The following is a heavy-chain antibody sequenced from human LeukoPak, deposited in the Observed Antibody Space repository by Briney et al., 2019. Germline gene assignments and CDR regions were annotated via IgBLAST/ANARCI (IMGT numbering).Heavy chain of an antibody. CDR2: ISGSGGST. Sequence: GGYLRLSCAASGYTFSSYWMPWVRQAPGKGLEWVSAISGSGGSTYYADSVKGRFTISRDNSKNTLYLQMNSLRAEDTAVYYCAKENCGGDCYGPFGYWGQGTLVTVSS. CDR1: GYTFSSYW. D-gene: IGHD2-21*02. J-gene: IGHJ4*02. V-gene: IGHV3-23*01. CDR3: AKENCGGDCYGPFGY.